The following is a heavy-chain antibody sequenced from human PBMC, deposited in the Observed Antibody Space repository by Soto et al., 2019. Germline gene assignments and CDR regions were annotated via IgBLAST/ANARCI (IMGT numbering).Heavy chain of an antibody. V-gene: IGHV3-23*01. CDR2: ISGSGGSK. Sequence: GGSLRLSCAASGFTFSSYAMGWVRQAPGKGLEWVSAISGSGGSKYYADSVKGRFTISRDNSKNTLYLQMNSLRAEDTAVYYCARGSYLRAFDIWGQGTMVTVSS. J-gene: IGHJ3*02. CDR3: ARGSYLRAFDI. D-gene: IGHD1-26*01. CDR1: GFTFSSYA.